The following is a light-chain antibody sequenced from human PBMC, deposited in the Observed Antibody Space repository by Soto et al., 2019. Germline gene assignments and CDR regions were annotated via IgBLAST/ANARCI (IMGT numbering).Light chain of an antibody. Sequence: DVVMTQSPLSLPVTLGQPASISCRSSQSLVYSDGNTYLHWFQQRPGQSPRRLIHKVSIRDSGVPDRFSGSGSGAEFTLTINSLQSEDFAVYYCQPYNNWPLTFGGGTKV. CDR3: QPYNNWPLT. J-gene: IGKJ4*01. CDR2: KVS. V-gene: IGKV2-30*01. CDR1: QSLVYSDGNTY.